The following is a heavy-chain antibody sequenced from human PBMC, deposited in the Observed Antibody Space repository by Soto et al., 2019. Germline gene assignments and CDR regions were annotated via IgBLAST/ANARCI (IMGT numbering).Heavy chain of an antibody. J-gene: IGHJ6*02. CDR1: GFTFSNAW. CDR2: IKSKTDGGTT. V-gene: IGHV3-15*01. D-gene: IGHD4-17*01. Sequence: GGSLRLSCAASGFTFSNAWMGWVRQAPGKGLEWVGRIKSKTDGGTTDYAAPVKGRFTISRDDSKNTLYLQMNSLKTEDTAVYYCTTDDYGDYGYYYGMDVWGQGTTVTVSS. CDR3: TTDDYGDYGYYYGMDV.